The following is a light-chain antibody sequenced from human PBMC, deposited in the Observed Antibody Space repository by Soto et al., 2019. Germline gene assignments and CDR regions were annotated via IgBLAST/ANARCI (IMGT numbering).Light chain of an antibody. Sequence: DVQMTQSPSTLSASVGDRVTITCRASQSINNWLAWYQQKPGKPPKLLIYDGFSLEIGVPLRFSGSGFGTEFTLTISSLEPEDSATYYCQQYKRYSLTFGGGTKVEIK. V-gene: IGKV1-5*01. CDR3: QQYKRYSLT. CDR2: DGF. J-gene: IGKJ4*01. CDR1: QSINNW.